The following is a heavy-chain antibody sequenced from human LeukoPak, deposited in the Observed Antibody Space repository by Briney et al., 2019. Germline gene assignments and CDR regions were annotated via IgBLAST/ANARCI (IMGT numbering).Heavy chain of an antibody. Sequence: ASVKVSCKASGYTFTGCYMHWVRQAPGQGLEWMGWINPNSGGTNYAQKFQGRVTMTRDTSISTAYMELSRLRSDDTAVYYCARESRSVLWFGELVFDPWGQGTLVTVSS. V-gene: IGHV1-2*02. D-gene: IGHD3-10*01. CDR2: INPNSGGT. CDR1: GYTFTGCY. J-gene: IGHJ5*02. CDR3: ARESRSVLWFGELVFDP.